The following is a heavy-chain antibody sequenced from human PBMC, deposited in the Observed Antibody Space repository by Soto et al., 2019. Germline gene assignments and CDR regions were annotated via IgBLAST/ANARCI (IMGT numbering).Heavy chain of an antibody. CDR2: IYYSGST. V-gene: IGHV4-39*07. CDR3: ARNRRDCYDFWSAPYDY. D-gene: IGHD3-3*01. Sequence: SETPSLTCTVSGGSISSSSYYWGWIRQPPGKGLEWIGSIYYSGSTYYNPSLKSRVTISVDTSKNQFSLKLSSVTAADTAVYYCARNRRDCYDFWSAPYDYWGQGTLVNV. CDR1: GGSISSSSYY. J-gene: IGHJ4*02.